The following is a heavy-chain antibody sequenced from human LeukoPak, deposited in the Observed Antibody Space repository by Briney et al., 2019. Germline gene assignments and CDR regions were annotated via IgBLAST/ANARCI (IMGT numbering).Heavy chain of an antibody. V-gene: IGHV4-59*08. CDR2: IYYSGST. D-gene: IGHD6-13*01. Sequence: SETLSLTCTVSGGSISSYYWSWIRQPPGKGLEWIGYIYYSGSTNYNPSLKSRVTISVDTSKNQFSLRLSSVTAADTAVYYRARHISAASRFDYWGQGSLVTVSS. CDR3: ARHISAASRFDY. J-gene: IGHJ4*02. CDR1: GGSISSYY.